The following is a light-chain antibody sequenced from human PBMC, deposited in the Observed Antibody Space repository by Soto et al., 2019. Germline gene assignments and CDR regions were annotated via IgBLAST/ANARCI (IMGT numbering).Light chain of an antibody. CDR1: NSSIGSNY. CDR2: QNL. Sequence: QSVLTQPPSASGTPGQRVTISCSGSNSSIGSNYVFWYQHLPGTAPKLLIYQNLQRPSGVPDRFSGSKSGTSASLAISGLRSEDEADYYCAAWDDSLSGRVFGGGTQLTVL. V-gene: IGLV1-47*01. CDR3: AAWDDSLSGRV. J-gene: IGLJ2*01.